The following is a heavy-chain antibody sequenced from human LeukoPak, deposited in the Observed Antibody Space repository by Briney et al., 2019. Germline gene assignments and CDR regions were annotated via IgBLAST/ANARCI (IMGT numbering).Heavy chain of an antibody. J-gene: IGHJ5*02. CDR3: ARDRFLEWGNWFAP. D-gene: IGHD3-3*01. Sequence: PGGSLRLSCAASGFTFSSYAMHWVRQAPGKGLEWVAVISYDGSIKYYGDSVKGRFTISRDNSENTLYLQMNSLRAEDTGVYYCARDRFLEWGNWFAPWGQGTLVTVSS. CDR2: ISYDGSIK. V-gene: IGHV3-30-3*01. CDR1: GFTFSSYA.